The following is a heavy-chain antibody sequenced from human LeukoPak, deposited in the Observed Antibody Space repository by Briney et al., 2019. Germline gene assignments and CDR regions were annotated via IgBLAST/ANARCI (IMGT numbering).Heavy chain of an antibody. Sequence: ETLSLTCTVSGGSISSSSYYWGWIRQPPGKGLEWVSYIRSTDTIYADSVKGRFTISRDNAKNSLYLQMNSLRDEDTAVYYCARDVAYAFDIWGQGTLVTVSS. J-gene: IGHJ3*02. CDR3: ARDVAYAFDI. V-gene: IGHV3-69-1*01. CDR1: GGSISSSSYY. CDR2: IRSTDTI.